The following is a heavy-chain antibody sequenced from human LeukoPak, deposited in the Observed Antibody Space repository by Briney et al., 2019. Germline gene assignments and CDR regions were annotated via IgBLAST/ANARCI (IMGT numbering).Heavy chain of an antibody. Sequence: SETLSLTCAVYGGSFSGYYWSWSRQPPGKGLEWIGEINHSGSTNYNPSLKSRVTISVDTSKNQFSLKLSSVTAADTAVYYCARGTPPPTYYYDSSGYYYFDYWGRGTLVTVSS. J-gene: IGHJ4*02. V-gene: IGHV4-34*01. CDR2: INHSGST. CDR1: GGSFSGYY. D-gene: IGHD3-22*01. CDR3: ARGTPPPTYYYDSSGYYYFDY.